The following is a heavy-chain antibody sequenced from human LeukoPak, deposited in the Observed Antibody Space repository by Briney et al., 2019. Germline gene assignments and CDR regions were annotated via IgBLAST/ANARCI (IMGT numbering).Heavy chain of an antibody. Sequence: ASVKVSCKASGYTFSSYGISWVRQAPGQGLEWMGWISAYNGNTNYAQKVQGRVTMTTATSTSTAYMELRSLRSDDTAVYYCGRDQSYGSGSYQDYWGQGTLVTVSS. D-gene: IGHD3-10*01. CDR2: ISAYNGNT. CDR3: GRDQSYGSGSYQDY. CDR1: GYTFSSYG. J-gene: IGHJ4*02. V-gene: IGHV1-18*01.